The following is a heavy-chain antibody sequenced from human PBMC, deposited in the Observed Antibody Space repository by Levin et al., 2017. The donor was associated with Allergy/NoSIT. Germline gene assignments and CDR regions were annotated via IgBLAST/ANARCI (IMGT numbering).Heavy chain of an antibody. Sequence: SCAASPFTFSDYYMSWIRQAPGKGLECISYISSSGTTIYYADSVKGRFTISRDNAKNSLYLQMNSLRAEDTAVYYCARAVAASWYFDLWGRGTLVTVSS. CDR3: ARAVAASWYFDL. CDR2: ISSSGTTI. J-gene: IGHJ2*01. CDR1: PFTFSDYY. V-gene: IGHV3-11*01. D-gene: IGHD6-19*01.